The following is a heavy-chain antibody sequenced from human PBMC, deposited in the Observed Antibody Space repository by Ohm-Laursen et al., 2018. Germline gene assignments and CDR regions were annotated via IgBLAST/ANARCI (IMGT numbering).Heavy chain of an antibody. V-gene: IGHV3-72*01. Sequence: RFTISRDDSENSLYLQMNGLRAEDTAIYYCARVLGSYSFDFWGQGTLVTVSS. J-gene: IGHJ4*02. CDR3: ARVLGSYSFDF. D-gene: IGHD1-26*01.